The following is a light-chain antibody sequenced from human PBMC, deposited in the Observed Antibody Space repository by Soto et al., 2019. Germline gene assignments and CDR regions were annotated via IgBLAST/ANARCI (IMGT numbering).Light chain of an antibody. Sequence: EIVLTQSPGTLSLSPGERATLSCRASQSVSSSYLAWYQQKPGQAPRLLIYGASSRATGIPDRFSGSGSGINFTLTISRLESEDFEVYYCQQYGSSPLTFGGGTKVEIK. J-gene: IGKJ4*01. CDR3: QQYGSSPLT. V-gene: IGKV3-20*01. CDR2: GAS. CDR1: QSVSSSY.